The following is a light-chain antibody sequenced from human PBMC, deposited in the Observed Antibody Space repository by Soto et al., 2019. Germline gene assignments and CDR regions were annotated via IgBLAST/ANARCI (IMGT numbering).Light chain of an antibody. V-gene: IGKV1-5*03. CDR2: QAS. CDR1: ETIGIW. J-gene: IGKJ1*01. Sequence: DIQMTQSPSTLSASVGDRVTIACRASETIGIWLAWYQQKPGKAPKFLIYQASTLGGGVSSRFSGSGSGTEFTLTISSRQPEDFATDDCQQYKCHWTFGQGTKGEMK. CDR3: QQYKCHWT.